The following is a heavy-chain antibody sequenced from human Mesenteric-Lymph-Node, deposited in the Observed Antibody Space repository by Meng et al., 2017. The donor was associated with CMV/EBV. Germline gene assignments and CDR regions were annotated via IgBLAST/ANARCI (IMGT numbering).Heavy chain of an antibody. J-gene: IGHJ4*02. Sequence: GESLKISCAASGFTFSSYAMSWVRQAPGKGLEWVAFIRNDGSNKYYADSVKGRFTISRDNSKNTLYLQMNSLRAEDTAVYYCAKGHNSNWNYFDYWGQGTLVTVSS. CDR1: GFTFSSYA. CDR2: IRNDGSNK. V-gene: IGHV3-30*02. D-gene: IGHD1-20*01. CDR3: AKGHNSNWNYFDY.